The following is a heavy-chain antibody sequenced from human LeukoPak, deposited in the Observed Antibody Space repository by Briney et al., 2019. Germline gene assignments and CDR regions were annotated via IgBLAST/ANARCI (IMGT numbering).Heavy chain of an antibody. V-gene: IGHV1-46*01. CDR1: GYTFTSYY. J-gene: IGHJ6*02. CDR3: ARDQFYYDLWSGYYEFYYYGMDV. CDR2: INPSGGST. Sequence: ASVKVSCKASGYTFTSYYMHWVRQAPGQGLEWMGIINPSGGSTSYAQEFQGRVTMTRDTSTSTVYMELSSLRSEDTAVYYCARDQFYYDLWSGYYEFYYYGMDVWGQGTTVTVSS. D-gene: IGHD3-3*01.